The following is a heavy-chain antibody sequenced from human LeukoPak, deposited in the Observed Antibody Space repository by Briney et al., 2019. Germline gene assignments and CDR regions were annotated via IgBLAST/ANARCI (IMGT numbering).Heavy chain of an antibody. D-gene: IGHD3-10*01. V-gene: IGHV1-18*01. CDR2: IKIGEGTT. CDR1: GYTFSDFG. CDR3: ARDQGGSGSMDYYYGMDV. J-gene: IGHJ6*02. Sequence: GASVKVSCKASGYTFSDFGITWVRQAPGQGPEWMGWIKIGEGTTHSAQKFQDRVSMTRDRSSNTAFLELRSLRSDDTAVYYCARDQGGSGSMDYYYGMDVWGQGTTVTVSS.